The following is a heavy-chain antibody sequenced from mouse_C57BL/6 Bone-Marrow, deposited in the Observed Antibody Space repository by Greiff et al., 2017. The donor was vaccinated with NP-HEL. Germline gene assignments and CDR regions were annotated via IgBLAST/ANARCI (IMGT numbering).Heavy chain of an antibody. CDR3: TPLITTVVDY. CDR2: IDPENGDT. Sequence: VQLQQSGAELVRPGASVKLSCTASGFNIKDDYMHWVKQRPEQGLEWIGWIDPENGDTEYASKFQGKATITADTSSNTAYLQLSSLTSEDTAVYYCTPLITTVVDYWGQGTTLTVSA. V-gene: IGHV14-4*01. J-gene: IGHJ2*01. CDR1: GFNIKDDY. D-gene: IGHD1-1*01.